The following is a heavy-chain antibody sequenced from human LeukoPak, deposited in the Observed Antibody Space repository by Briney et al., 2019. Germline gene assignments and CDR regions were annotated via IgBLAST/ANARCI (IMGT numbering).Heavy chain of an antibody. D-gene: IGHD3-3*01. V-gene: IGHV3-30-3*01. CDR3: ARVHYDFWSGYYDY. CDR1: GFTFSSYA. Sequence: GGSLRLSCAASGFTFSSYAMHWVRQAPGKGLEWVVVISYDGSNKYYADSVKGRFTISRDNSKNTLYLQMNSLRAEDTAVYYCARVHYDFWSGYYDYWGQGTLVTVSS. J-gene: IGHJ4*02. CDR2: ISYDGSNK.